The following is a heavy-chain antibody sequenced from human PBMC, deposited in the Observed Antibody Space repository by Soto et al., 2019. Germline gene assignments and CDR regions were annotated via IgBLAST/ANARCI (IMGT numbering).Heavy chain of an antibody. CDR2: IYYSWST. D-gene: IGHD4-17*01. CDR1: GGSIRSSSYY. V-gene: IGHV4-39*01. Sequence: SETLSRTYDDSGGSIRSSSYYWGWTRQPPGKGLEWIGSIYYSWSTYYNPSLKSRVTISADTSKNQFSLKLSYVTAADTAVYYCASYYDYGDYYFDYWGQGTLVTVS. CDR3: ASYYDYGDYYFDY. J-gene: IGHJ4*02.